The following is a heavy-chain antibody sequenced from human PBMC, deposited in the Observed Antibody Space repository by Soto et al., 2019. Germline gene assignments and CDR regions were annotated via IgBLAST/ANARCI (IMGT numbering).Heavy chain of an antibody. CDR3: ARGDGGGYYYYGMDV. V-gene: IGHV3-48*04. J-gene: IGHJ6*02. CDR1: GFTFSSYS. CDR2: ISSSSSTI. Sequence: GGSLRLSCAASGFTFSSYSMNWVRQAPGKGLEWVSYISSSSSTIYYADSVKGRFTISRHNSKNTLYLQMNSLGAEDTAVYYCARGDGGGYYYYGMDVWGQGTTVTVSS. D-gene: IGHD2-21*01.